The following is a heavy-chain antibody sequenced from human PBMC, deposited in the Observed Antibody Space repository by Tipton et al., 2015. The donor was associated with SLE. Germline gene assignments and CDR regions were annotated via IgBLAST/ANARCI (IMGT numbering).Heavy chain of an antibody. J-gene: IGHJ3*01. V-gene: IGHV3-74*01. CDR1: GFTFSNYL. Sequence: SLRLSCAASGFTFSNYLMLWVRQAPGKGLVWVSSITGDGSTTAYADSVKGRFTISRDNAKNTLYLQMNSLRADDMAIYYCGRDLNYVFDVWGQGTMVTVSS. CDR2: ITGDGSTT. CDR3: GRDLNYVFDV. D-gene: IGHD1-7*01.